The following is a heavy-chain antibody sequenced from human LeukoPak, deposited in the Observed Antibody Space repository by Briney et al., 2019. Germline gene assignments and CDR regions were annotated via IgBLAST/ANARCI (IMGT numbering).Heavy chain of an antibody. V-gene: IGHV4-59*08. D-gene: IGHD6-13*01. CDR3: ARSGIAAAGTYYFDY. J-gene: IGHJ4*02. CDR2: IYYSGGT. Sequence: SETLSLTCTVSGGSISSYYWSWIRQPPGKGLEWIGYIYYSGGTNYNPSLKSRVTISVDTSKNQFSLKLSPVTAADTAVYYCARSGIAAAGTYYFDYWGQGTLVTVSS. CDR1: GGSISSYY.